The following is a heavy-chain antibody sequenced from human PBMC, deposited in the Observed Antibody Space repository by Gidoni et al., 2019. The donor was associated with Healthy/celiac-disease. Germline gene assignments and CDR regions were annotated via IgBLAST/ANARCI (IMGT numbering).Heavy chain of an antibody. D-gene: IGHD4-17*01. Sequence: GLEWVSAISGSGGSTYYADSVKGRFTISRDNSKNTLYLQMNSLRAEDTAVYYCAKDRSDSVTWGQGTLVTVSS. CDR3: AKDRSDSVT. CDR2: ISGSGGST. V-gene: IGHV3-23*01. J-gene: IGHJ4*02.